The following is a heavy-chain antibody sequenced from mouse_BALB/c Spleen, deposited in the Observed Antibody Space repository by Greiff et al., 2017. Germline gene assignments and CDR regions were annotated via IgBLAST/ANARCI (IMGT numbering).Heavy chain of an antibody. CDR2: ISSGGST. V-gene: IGHV5-6-5*01. CDR3: AREEYGNYDDYAMDY. CDR1: GFTFSSYA. Sequence: DVMLVESGGGLVKPGGSLKLSCAASGFTFSSYAMSWVRQTPEKRLEWVASISSGGSTYYPDSVKGRFTISRDNARNILYLQMSSLRSEDTAMYYCAREEYGNYDDYAMDYWGQGTSVTVSS. J-gene: IGHJ4*01. D-gene: IGHD2-1*01.